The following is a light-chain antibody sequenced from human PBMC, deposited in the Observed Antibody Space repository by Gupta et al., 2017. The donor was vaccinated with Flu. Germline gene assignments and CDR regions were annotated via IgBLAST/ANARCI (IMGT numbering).Light chain of an antibody. CDR3: QSYDSSLTGWV. CDR2: AND. V-gene: IGLV1-40*01. J-gene: IGLJ3*02. CDR1: SSNIVAAFE. Sequence: QSFLTQPPSVSVAPGQRVTISCTGRSSNIVAAFEVHWYRLLPGTAPKLLIYANDNRPSGVPDRFSGSKSGTSASLAITGLRAEDEADYYCQSYDSSLTGWVFGGGTKLTVL.